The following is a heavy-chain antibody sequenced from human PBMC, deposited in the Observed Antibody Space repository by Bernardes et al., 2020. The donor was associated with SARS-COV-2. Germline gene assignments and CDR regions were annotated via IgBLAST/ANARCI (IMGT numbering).Heavy chain of an antibody. Sequence: GGSLRLSCVASGFTFSSYSMNWVRQAPGKGLEWVSSISSSSSYIYYADSVKGRFTISRDNAKNSLYLQMNSLRAEDTAVYYCARGPSGYRYGKLDYWCQGTLVTVSS. CDR2: ISSSSSYI. CDR1: GFTFSSYS. CDR3: ARGPSGYRYGKLDY. D-gene: IGHD5-18*01. V-gene: IGHV3-21*01. J-gene: IGHJ4*02.